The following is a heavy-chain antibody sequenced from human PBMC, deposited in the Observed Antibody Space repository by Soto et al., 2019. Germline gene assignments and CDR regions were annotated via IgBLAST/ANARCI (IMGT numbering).Heavy chain of an antibody. CDR1: GFTFSDFY. V-gene: IGHV3-11*06. CDR3: AREVSGSFDL. J-gene: IGHJ4*02. D-gene: IGHD1-26*01. CDR2: ISSRSDYT. Sequence: QVQLVESGGGLVKPGGSLRLSCAASGFTFSDFYMSWVRQAPGKGLEWVSYISSRSDYTTYSYSVRGRFTISRDNAKNSLYLQMNSLRAADTAVYYCAREVSGSFDLWGLGTLVTVSS.